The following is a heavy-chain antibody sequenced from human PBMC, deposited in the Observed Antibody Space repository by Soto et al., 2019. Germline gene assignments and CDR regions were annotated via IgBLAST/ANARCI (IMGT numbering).Heavy chain of an antibody. J-gene: IGHJ5*02. Sequence: QVQLVESGGGVVQPGRSLRLSCAASGFTFSSYGMHCVRQAPGKGLEWVAVIWYDGSNKYYADSVKGRFTISRDNSKNTLYLQMNSLRAEDTAVYYCARGAGSGSYWDWFDPWGQGTLVTVSS. V-gene: IGHV3-33*01. CDR2: IWYDGSNK. D-gene: IGHD3-10*01. CDR1: GFTFSSYG. CDR3: ARGAGSGSYWDWFDP.